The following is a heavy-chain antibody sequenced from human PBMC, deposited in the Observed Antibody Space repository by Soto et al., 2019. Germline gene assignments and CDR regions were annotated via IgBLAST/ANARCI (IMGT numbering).Heavy chain of an antibody. J-gene: IGHJ4*02. CDR3: AREAVAGHDY. D-gene: IGHD6-19*01. Sequence: ASETLSLTCAVYGGSFSGYYWSWIRQPPGKGLEWIGEINHSGSTNYNPSLKSRVTISVDTSKNQFSLKLSSVTAADTAVYYCAREAVAGHDYWGQGTLVTVSS. CDR1: GGSFSGYY. CDR2: INHSGST. V-gene: IGHV4-34*01.